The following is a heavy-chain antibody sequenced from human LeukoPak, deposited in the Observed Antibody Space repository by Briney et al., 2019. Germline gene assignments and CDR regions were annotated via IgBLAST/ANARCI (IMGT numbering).Heavy chain of an antibody. CDR1: GYTFTGYY. V-gene: IGHV1-2*02. J-gene: IGHJ4*02. Sequence: ASVKVSCKASGYTFTGYYMHWVRQAPGQGLEWMGWINPNSGGTNYAQKFQGRVTMTRDTSISTAYMELSRLRSDDTAVYYCARDLSIAVAGGNYWGQGTLVTVSS. CDR3: ARDLSIAVAGGNY. D-gene: IGHD6-19*01. CDR2: INPNSGGT.